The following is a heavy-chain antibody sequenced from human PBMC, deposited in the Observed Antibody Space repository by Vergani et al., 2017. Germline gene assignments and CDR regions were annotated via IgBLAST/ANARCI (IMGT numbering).Heavy chain of an antibody. CDR3: ARSDVRGYYYY. V-gene: IGHV5-51*01. CDR1: GYTFSNYW. Sequence: EVKLVQSGAEINKPGESLKISCKASGYTFSNYWIGWVRQMPGKGLEWIGIILPPDSDTRYSPSFQGQVTISVDKSISTAYLQWSSLRASDTAMYYCARSDVRGYYYYWGQGTLVSVSS. CDR2: ILPPDSDT. D-gene: IGHD3-22*01. J-gene: IGHJ4*02.